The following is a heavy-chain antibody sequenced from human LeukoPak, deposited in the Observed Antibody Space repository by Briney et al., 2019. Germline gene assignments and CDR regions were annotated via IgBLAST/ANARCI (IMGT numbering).Heavy chain of an antibody. J-gene: IGHJ4*02. CDR1: GGSISSGDCY. V-gene: IGHV4-30-4*08. CDR3: AREGIAAAGPFFDY. CDR2: IYYSGST. D-gene: IGHD6-13*01. Sequence: SQTLSLTCTVSGGSISSGDCYWSWIRQPPGRGLEWIGYIYYSGSTYYNPSLKSRVTISVDTSKNQFSLKLSSVTAADTAVYYCAREGIAAAGPFFDYWGQGTLVTVSS.